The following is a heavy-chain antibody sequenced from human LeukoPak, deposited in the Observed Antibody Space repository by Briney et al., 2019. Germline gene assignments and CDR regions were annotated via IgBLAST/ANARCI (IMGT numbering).Heavy chain of an antibody. CDR1: GFTFSTYA. Sequence: GGSLRLSCAASGFTFSTYAMHWVRQAPGKGLEYVSSIVANGDTTYYADSAKGRFTISRDNSRNTLYLQMGSLRPEDMAVYYCARDLQGVGDYWGQGTLVTVSS. CDR3: ARDLQGVGDY. CDR2: IVANGDTT. V-gene: IGHV3-64*02. J-gene: IGHJ4*02. D-gene: IGHD3-10*01.